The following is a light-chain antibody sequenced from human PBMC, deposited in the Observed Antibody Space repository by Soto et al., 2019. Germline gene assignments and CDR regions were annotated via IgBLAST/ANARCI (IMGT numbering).Light chain of an antibody. J-gene: IGLJ1*01. CDR3: SSYTSSSTLYV. Sequence: QSALTQPASVSGSPGQSITISCTGTSSDVGGYNYVSWYQQHPGKAPKLMIYEVSNRPSGVSNRFSGPKSGNTASLTISGLQAEDEADYYCSSYTSSSTLYVFGTGTKGTVL. CDR2: EVS. CDR1: SSDVGGYNY. V-gene: IGLV2-14*01.